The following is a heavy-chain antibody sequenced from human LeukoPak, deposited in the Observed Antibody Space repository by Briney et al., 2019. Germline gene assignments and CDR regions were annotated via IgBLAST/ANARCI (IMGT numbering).Heavy chain of an antibody. CDR1: GFTFSSYS. CDR3: ASVHYYGMEV. J-gene: IGHJ6*02. D-gene: IGHD2-8*01. CDR2: ISSSSSTI. Sequence: GGSLRLSCAASGFTFSSYSMNWVRQAPGKGPEWVSYISSSSSTIYYADSVKGRFTISRDNAKNSLFLQMNSLRAEDTAVYYCASVHYYGMEVWGQGTTVTVSS. V-gene: IGHV3-48*04.